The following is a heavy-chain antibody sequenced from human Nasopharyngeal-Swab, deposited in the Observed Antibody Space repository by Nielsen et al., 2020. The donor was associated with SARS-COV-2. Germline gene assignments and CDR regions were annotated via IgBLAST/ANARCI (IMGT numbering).Heavy chain of an antibody. Sequence: ASVKVSCKASGYTFTSSGISWVRQAPGQGLEWMGWISAYNGNTNYAQKLQGRVTMTTDTSTSTAYMELRSLRSDDTAVYYCARSTIAVAGRGISDYWGQGTLVTVSS. CDR1: GYTFTSSG. CDR3: ARSTIAVAGRGISDY. D-gene: IGHD6-19*01. J-gene: IGHJ4*02. V-gene: IGHV1-18*01. CDR2: ISAYNGNT.